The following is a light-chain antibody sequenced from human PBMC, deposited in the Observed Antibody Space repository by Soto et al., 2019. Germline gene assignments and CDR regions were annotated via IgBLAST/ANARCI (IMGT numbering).Light chain of an antibody. V-gene: IGLV2-23*01. CDR3: CSYAGSSTWV. J-gene: IGLJ3*02. CDR2: EGS. CDR1: SSDLGSYNL. Sequence: QSALTQPASVSGSPGQSITISCTGTSSDLGSYNLVSWYQQHPGKAPRVMIYEGSKRPSGVSNRFSGSKSDNTASLTISGLQAEDEADYHCCSYAGSSTWVFGGGTKLTVL.